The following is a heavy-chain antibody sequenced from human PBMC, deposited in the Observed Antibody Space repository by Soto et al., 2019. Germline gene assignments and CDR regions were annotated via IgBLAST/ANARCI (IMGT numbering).Heavy chain of an antibody. V-gene: IGHV1-69*13. D-gene: IGHD3-22*01. CDR3: ARGSQKAYYYDSSGYQWPD. Sequence: GASVKVSCKASAGNFSSYAISWVRQAPGQGLEWMGGIIPIFGTANYAQKFQGRVTITADESTSTAYMELSSLRSEDTAVYYCARGSQKAYYYDSSGYQWPDWGQGTLVTVSS. J-gene: IGHJ4*02. CDR2: IIPIFGTA. CDR1: AGNFSSYA.